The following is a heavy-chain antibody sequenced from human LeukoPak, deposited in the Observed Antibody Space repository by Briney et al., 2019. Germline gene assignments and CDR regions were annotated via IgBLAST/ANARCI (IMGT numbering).Heavy chain of an antibody. V-gene: IGHV4-39*07. Sequence: SETLSLTCTVSGGSISSSSYYWGWIRQPPGKGLEWIGSIYYSGSTYYNPSLKSRVTISVDTSKNQFSLKLSSVTAADTAVYYCARDNSGPNYDFWSGYVGDAFDIWGQGTMVTVSS. CDR3: ARDNSGPNYDFWSGYVGDAFDI. CDR1: GGSISSSSYY. J-gene: IGHJ3*02. CDR2: IYYSGST. D-gene: IGHD3-3*01.